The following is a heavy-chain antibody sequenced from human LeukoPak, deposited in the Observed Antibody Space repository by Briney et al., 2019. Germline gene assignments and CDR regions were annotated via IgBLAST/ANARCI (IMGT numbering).Heavy chain of an antibody. Sequence: GGSLRLSCAASGFTFSSDAMSWVRQAPGKGLEWVSVIYSGGSTYYADSVKGRFTISRDNSKNTLYLQMNSLRVEDTAVYYCARDGKDSSGYYFGDSWGQGTLVTVSS. CDR3: ARDGKDSSGYYFGDS. D-gene: IGHD3-22*01. CDR1: GFTFSSDA. J-gene: IGHJ4*02. CDR2: IYSGGST. V-gene: IGHV3-66*01.